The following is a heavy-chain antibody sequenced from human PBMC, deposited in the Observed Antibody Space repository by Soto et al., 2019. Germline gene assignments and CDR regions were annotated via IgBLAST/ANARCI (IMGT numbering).Heavy chain of an antibody. J-gene: IGHJ6*02. D-gene: IGHD3-22*01. CDR3: ARRAGGYYDSSGYTTNGYGMDV. CDR2: IYPGDSDT. V-gene: IGHV5-51*01. CDR1: GYSFTSYW. Sequence: PGESLKISCKGSGYSFTSYWIGWVCQMPGKGLEWMGIIYPGDSDTRYSPSFQGQVTISADKSISTAYLQWSSLKASDTAMYYCARRAGGYYDSSGYTTNGYGMDVWGQGTTVTVS.